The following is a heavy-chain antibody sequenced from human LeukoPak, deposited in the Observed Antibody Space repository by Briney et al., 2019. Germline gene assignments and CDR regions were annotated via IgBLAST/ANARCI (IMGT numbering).Heavy chain of an antibody. D-gene: IGHD6-13*01. CDR1: GFTFSSYA. Sequence: GGSLRLSCAASGFTFSSYAMNWVRQAPGKGLEWVSGISGGGGSIYFADSVKGRFTVSRDNSKNTLYLQMNSLTAEDTAVYYCVRVQGDYSSTWNNWFDPWGQGALVTVSS. CDR3: VRVQGDYSSTWNNWFDP. CDR2: ISGGGGSI. J-gene: IGHJ5*02. V-gene: IGHV3-23*01.